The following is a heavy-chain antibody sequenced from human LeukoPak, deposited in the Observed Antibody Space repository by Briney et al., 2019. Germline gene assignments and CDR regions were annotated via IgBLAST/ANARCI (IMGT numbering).Heavy chain of an antibody. CDR1: DGSISSYY. J-gene: IGHJ6*02. CDR3: ARIPPYYGMDV. V-gene: IGHV4-4*07. CDR2: IYTSGST. Sequence: SETLSLTCTVSDGSISSYYWSLIRQPAGKGLEWIGRIYTSGSTNYNPSLKSRVTMSVDTSKNQFSLKLSSVTAADTAVYYCARIPPYYGMDVWGQGTTVTVSS.